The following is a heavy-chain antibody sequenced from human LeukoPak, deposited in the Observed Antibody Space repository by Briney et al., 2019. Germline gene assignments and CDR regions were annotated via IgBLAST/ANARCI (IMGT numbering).Heavy chain of an antibody. CDR3: ARGGDFGYSYGGYYYMDV. CDR2: IGTAGDT. Sequence: GGSLRLSCAASGFTFSSYDMHWVRQAAGKGLESVSTIGTAGDTYYPGSVKGRFTISRENTKNSLYLQMNSLRAGDTAVYYCARGGDFGYSYGGYYYMDVWGKGTTVTVSS. V-gene: IGHV3-13*01. J-gene: IGHJ6*03. CDR1: GFTFSSYD. D-gene: IGHD5-18*01.